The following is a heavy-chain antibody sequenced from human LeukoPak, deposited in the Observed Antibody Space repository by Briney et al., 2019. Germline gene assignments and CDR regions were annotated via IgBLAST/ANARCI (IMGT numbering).Heavy chain of an antibody. CDR2: ISYDGSNK. CDR3: ARAYRYCSSTSCYSGLSWFDP. Sequence: GGSLRLSCAASGFAFSSYAMHWVRQAPGKGLEWVAVISYDGSNKYYADSVKGRFTISRDNSKNTLYLQMNSLRAEDTAVYYCARAYRYCSSTSCYSGLSWFDPWGQGTLVTVSS. D-gene: IGHD2-2*01. V-gene: IGHV3-30*04. CDR1: GFAFSSYA. J-gene: IGHJ5*02.